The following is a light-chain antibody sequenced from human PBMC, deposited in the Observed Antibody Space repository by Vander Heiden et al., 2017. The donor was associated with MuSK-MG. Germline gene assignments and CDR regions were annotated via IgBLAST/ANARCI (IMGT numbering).Light chain of an antibody. Sequence: EIVLTQSPATLSLSPGERATLSCRASQSVSSYLAWYQQGLCLAPRLVIYDAFISATGIPARFSGSASRTDFTLTMSSLEPEHFAVYYCQLCNNWPHTFGPGTNVDIK. CDR2: DAF. CDR3: QLCNNWPHT. J-gene: IGKJ3*01. CDR1: QSVSSY. V-gene: IGKV3-11*01.